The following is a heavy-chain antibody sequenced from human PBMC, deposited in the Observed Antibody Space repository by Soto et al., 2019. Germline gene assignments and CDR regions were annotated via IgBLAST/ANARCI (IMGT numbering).Heavy chain of an antibody. CDR3: ARGRVVIKGGPFDY. Sequence: ASVKVSCKASGYTFTSYDINWVRQATGQGLEWMGWMNPNSGNTGYAQKFQGRVTMTRNTSISPAYMELSSLRSEDTAVYYCARGRVVIKGGPFDYWGQGTLVTVSS. V-gene: IGHV1-8*01. CDR1: GYTFTSYD. CDR2: MNPNSGNT. D-gene: IGHD3-3*01. J-gene: IGHJ4*02.